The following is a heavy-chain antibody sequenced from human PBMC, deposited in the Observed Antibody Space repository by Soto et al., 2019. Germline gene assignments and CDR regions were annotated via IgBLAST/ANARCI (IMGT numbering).Heavy chain of an antibody. V-gene: IGHV3-53*01. CDR2: FYNTGFI. D-gene: IGHD1-1*01. J-gene: IGHJ5*02. CDR1: GFTVSVDS. CDR3: ARHDRHDP. Sequence: LRLSCAASGFTVSVDSMIWVRQAPGKGLEWVSLFYNTGFIHYADSVKGRFAISRDNSKNTLYLQMNSLRAEDTAVYFCARHDRHDPWGQGTLVTVSS.